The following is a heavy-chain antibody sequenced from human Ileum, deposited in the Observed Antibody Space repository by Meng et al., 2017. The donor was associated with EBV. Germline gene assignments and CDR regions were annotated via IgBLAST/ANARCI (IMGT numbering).Heavy chain of an antibody. CDR2: IYNSGST. J-gene: IGHJ4*02. CDR3: AREGRSHQVGVSVY. Sequence: HVQLEDWGPRLVHRSHAPYLTCTVSEGSISSGDYYCSWIRQPPGKGLEWIGYIYNSGSTYYNPSLKSRVTISVDTSKNQFSLKLRFVTAADTAVYYCAREGRSHQVGVSVYWGQGNLVTVSS. V-gene: IGHV4-30-4*01. CDR1: EGSISSGDYY. D-gene: IGHD2-21*01.